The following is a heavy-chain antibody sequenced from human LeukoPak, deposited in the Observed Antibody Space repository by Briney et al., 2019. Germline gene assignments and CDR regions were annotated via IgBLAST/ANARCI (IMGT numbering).Heavy chain of an antibody. Sequence: GGSLTLSCAASGITFNSYGMSWLRQAPGKGLEWVSSLNHTGGSPYYADPVKGRFTFSRDNYENTLYLQMNSLTVDDTAIYYCAKNAERGAYCRGGSCYPYYYYYMDVWGTGTTVTISS. D-gene: IGHD2-15*01. CDR3: AKNAERGAYCRGGSCYPYYYYYMDV. CDR1: GITFNSYG. V-gene: IGHV3-23*01. J-gene: IGHJ6*03. CDR2: LNHTGGSP.